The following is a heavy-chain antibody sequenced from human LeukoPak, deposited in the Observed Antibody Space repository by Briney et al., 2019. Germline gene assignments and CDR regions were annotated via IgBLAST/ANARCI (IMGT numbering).Heavy chain of an antibody. CDR3: AKDRSGAPNYGDFGS. D-gene: IGHD4-17*01. V-gene: IGHV1-8*01. J-gene: IGHJ4*02. CDR2: MNPNSGNT. Sequence: ASVKVSCKASGYTFTSYDINWVRQATGQGLEWMGWMNPNSGNTGYAQKFQGRVTMTRNTSISTAYMELSSLRSEDTAVYYCAKDRSGAPNYGDFGSWGQGTLVTVSS. CDR1: GYTFTSYD.